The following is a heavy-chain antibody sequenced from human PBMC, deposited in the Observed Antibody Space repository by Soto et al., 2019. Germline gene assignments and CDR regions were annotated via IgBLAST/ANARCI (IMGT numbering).Heavy chain of an antibody. CDR2: ISGSGGGT. J-gene: IGHJ4*02. Sequence: PGGSLRLSCAASGFTFSTYAMSWVRQTPGKGLEWVSTISGSGGGTYYADSVKGRFTLPRDNSKNTLYLQMNSLRAEDTAVYYFATKSGRWEVLSPLDYWGQGTLVTVSS. D-gene: IGHD1-26*01. CDR3: ATKSGRWEVLSPLDY. CDR1: GFTFSTYA. V-gene: IGHV3-23*01.